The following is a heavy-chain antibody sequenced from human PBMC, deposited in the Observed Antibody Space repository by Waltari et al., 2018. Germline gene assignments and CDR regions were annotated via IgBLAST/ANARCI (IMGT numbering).Heavy chain of an antibody. J-gene: IGHJ4*02. CDR2: ISYDGSNK. V-gene: IGHV3-30-3*01. D-gene: IGHD3-10*01. CDR3: ARPGGDYYGSGSHLDY. CDR1: GFTFSSYA. Sequence: QVQLVESGGGVVQPGRSLRLSCAASGFTFSSYAMPWVRQAPGKGLEWVAVISYDGSNKYYADSVKGRFTISRDNSKNTLYLQMNSLRAEDTAVYYCARPGGDYYGSGSHLDYWGQGTLVIVSS.